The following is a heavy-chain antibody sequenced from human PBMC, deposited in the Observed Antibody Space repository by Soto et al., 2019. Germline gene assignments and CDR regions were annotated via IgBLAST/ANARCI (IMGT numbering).Heavy chain of an antibody. CDR3: ARTYYYGSGSFYDNWFDP. V-gene: IGHV5-51*01. CDR2: IYPGDSDT. J-gene: IGHJ5*02. CDR1: GYSFTSYW. Sequence: ESLKISCKGSGYSFTSYWIGWVRQMPGKGLEWMGIIYPGDSDTRYTPSFQGQVTFSADKSISTAYLQWSSLRASDTAMYYCARTYYYGSGSFYDNWFDPWGQGTLVTVSS. D-gene: IGHD3-10*01.